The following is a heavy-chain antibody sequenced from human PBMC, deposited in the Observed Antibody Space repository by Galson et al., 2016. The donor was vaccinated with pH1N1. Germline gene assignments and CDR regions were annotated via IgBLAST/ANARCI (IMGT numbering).Heavy chain of an antibody. CDR2: INPIFRTA. Sequence: SVKVSCKASGGTFSNYAISWVRQVPGQGLEWMGGINPIFRTANYAQKFQGRVTITTDESTSTAYMELSSLRSEDTAVYYCARVKNFYGSSGYYYVFDYWGQGTLVTVSS. CDR3: ARVKNFYGSSGYYYVFDY. D-gene: IGHD3-22*01. CDR1: GGTFSNYA. J-gene: IGHJ4*02. V-gene: IGHV1-69*05.